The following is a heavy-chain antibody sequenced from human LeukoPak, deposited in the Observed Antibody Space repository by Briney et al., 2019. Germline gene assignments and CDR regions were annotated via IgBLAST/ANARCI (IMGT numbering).Heavy chain of an antibody. D-gene: IGHD2-8*01. V-gene: IGHV3-33*01. CDR1: GFAFGSYG. CDR2: IWYDGSNK. CDR3: ARDLKYCTNGVCYRRLDY. J-gene: IGHJ4*02. Sequence: GGSLRLSCAASGFAFGSYGMHWVRQAPGKGLEWVAVIWYDGSNKYYADSVKGRFTISRDNSKNTLYLQMNSLRAEDTAVYYCARDLKYCTNGVCYRRLDYWGQGTLVTVSS.